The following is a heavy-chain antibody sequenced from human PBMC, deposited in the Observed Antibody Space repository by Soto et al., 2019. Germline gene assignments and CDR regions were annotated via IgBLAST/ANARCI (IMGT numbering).Heavy chain of an antibody. CDR1: GGSISSGDYS. Sequence: SETLSLTCTVSGGSISSGDYSWSWVRQSPGKGLEWIGHIYNSGSTYYNPSLKSRVVISVDTSKNQFSLRLSSVTAADTAVYYCARRPSDYDSSGYHLDYWGQGTLVTVSS. V-gene: IGHV4-30-4*01. J-gene: IGHJ4*02. D-gene: IGHD3-22*01. CDR2: IYNSGST. CDR3: ARRPSDYDSSGYHLDY.